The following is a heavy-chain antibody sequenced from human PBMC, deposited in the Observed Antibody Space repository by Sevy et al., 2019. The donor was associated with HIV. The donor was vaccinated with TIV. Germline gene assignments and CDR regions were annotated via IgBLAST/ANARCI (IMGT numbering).Heavy chain of an antibody. CDR3: ARGGLVTAPTYFDY. CDR1: GGSFSGYY. CDR2: INHSGST. J-gene: IGHJ4*02. D-gene: IGHD6-19*01. Sequence: SETLSLTCAVYGGSFSGYYWSWIRQPPGKGLEWIGEINHSGSTNYNPSLKSRVTISVDTSKNQFSLKLGSVTAADTAVYYCARGGLVTAPTYFDYWGQGTLVTVSS. V-gene: IGHV4-34*01.